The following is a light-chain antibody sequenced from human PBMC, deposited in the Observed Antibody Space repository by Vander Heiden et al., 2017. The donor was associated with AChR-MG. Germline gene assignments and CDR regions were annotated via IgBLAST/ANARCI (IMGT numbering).Light chain of an antibody. J-gene: IGLJ2*01. V-gene: IGLV2-11*01. Sequence: QSALRQPRSVSGSPGQSVTISCTGTSSDVGGYNYVSWYQQHPGKAPKLMIYDVSKRPSGVPDRFSGSKSGNTASLTISGLQAEDEADYYCCSYAGSYTWVFGGGTKLTVL. CDR2: DVS. CDR3: CSYAGSYTWV. CDR1: SSDVGGYNY.